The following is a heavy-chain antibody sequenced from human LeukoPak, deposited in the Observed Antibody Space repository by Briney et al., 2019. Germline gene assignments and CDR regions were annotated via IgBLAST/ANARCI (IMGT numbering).Heavy chain of an antibody. CDR1: GGTFSSYA. CDR3: ARHTLNPYDSSGAFDI. V-gene: IGHV1-69*05. CDR2: IIPIFGTA. D-gene: IGHD3-22*01. Sequence: SVKVSCKASGGTFSSYAISWVRQAAGQGGEWMGGIIPIFGTANYAQKFQGRVTITTDESTSTAYMELSSLRSEDTAVYYCARHTLNPYDSSGAFDIWGQGTMVTVSS. J-gene: IGHJ3*02.